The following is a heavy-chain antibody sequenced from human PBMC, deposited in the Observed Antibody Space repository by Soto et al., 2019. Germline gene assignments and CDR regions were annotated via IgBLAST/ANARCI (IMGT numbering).Heavy chain of an antibody. V-gene: IGHV3-33*01. CDR3: ARDKLGGYYYYGMDV. J-gene: IGHJ6*02. CDR1: GFTFSSYG. CDR2: IWYDGSNK. Sequence: GGSLRLSCAASGFTFSSYGMHWVRQAPGKGLEWVAVIWYDGSNKYYADSVKGRFTISRDNSKNTLYLQMNSLRAEDTAVYYCARDKLGGYYYYGMDVWGQGTTVTVSS.